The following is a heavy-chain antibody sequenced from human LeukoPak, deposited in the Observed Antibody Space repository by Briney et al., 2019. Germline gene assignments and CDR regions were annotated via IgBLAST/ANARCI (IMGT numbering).Heavy chain of an antibody. CDR3: ARAGDIVVVPAAVFDY. CDR2: INHSGST. Sequence: PSETLSLTCAVYGGSFSGYYWSWIRQPPGKGLEWIGEINHSGSTNYNPSLKSRVTISVDTSKNQFSLKLSSVTAADTAVYYCARAGDIVVVPAAVFDYWGQGTLVTVSS. CDR1: GGSFSGYY. D-gene: IGHD2-2*01. J-gene: IGHJ4*02. V-gene: IGHV4-34*01.